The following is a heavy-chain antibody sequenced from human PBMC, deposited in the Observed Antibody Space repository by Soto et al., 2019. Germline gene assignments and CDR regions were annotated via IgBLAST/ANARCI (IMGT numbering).Heavy chain of an antibody. J-gene: IGHJ6*02. Sequence: GGSLRLSCAASGFTFSNAWMSWVRQAPGKGLEWVGRIKSKTDGGTTDYAAPVKGRFTISRDDSKNTLYLQMNSLKTEDTAVYYCTTGLGYYDILTGYYNYYYYGMDVWGQGTTVTVS. CDR3: TTGLGYYDILTGYYNYYYYGMDV. V-gene: IGHV3-15*01. CDR1: GFTFSNAW. CDR2: IKSKTDGGTT. D-gene: IGHD3-9*01.